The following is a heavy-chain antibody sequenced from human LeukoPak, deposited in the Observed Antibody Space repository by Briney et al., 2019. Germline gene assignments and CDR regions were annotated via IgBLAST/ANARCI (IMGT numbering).Heavy chain of an antibody. V-gene: IGHV1-8*01. J-gene: IGHJ4*02. CDR2: MNANSGNT. D-gene: IGHD3-16*01. CDR3: ARAFMITFGGAVRAPFDY. CDR1: GYTFTSYD. Sequence: ASVKVSCTASGYTFTSYDINWVRQATGQGLEWMGWMNANSGNTGYAQKFQGRVTMTRNTSISTAYMELSSLRSEDTAVYYCARAFMITFGGAVRAPFDYWGQGTLVTVSS.